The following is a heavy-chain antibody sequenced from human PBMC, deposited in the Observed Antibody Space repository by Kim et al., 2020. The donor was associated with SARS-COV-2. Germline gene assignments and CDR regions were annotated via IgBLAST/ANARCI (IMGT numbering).Heavy chain of an antibody. CDR3: AKWSVWYYYASSSYYDY. Sequence: SLHGRFTISRDNSRTTLYLQMNSLRAEATAVYYCAKWSVWYYYASSSYYDYWGQGTLVTVSS. D-gene: IGHD3-22*01. J-gene: IGHJ4*02. V-gene: IGHV3-23*03.